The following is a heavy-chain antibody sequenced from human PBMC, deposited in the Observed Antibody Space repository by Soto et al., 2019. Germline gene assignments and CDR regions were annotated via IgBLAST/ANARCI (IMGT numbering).Heavy chain of an antibody. D-gene: IGHD3-16*01. J-gene: IGHJ6*03. CDR2: ISWNSDAI. Sequence: EVQLVESGGGLVQPGRSLRLSCAASGFSFDDYAMHWVRQAPGTGLEWVSGISWNSDAIGYADSVKGRVTSSRDNAKNSLYLQRSSLRAEDTALYYCAKERRGYYYYMDVWGKGTTVTVSS. V-gene: IGHV3-9*01. CDR1: GFSFDDYA. CDR3: AKERRGYYYYMDV.